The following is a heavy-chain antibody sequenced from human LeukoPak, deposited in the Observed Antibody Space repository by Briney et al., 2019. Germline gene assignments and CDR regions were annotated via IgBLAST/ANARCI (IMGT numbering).Heavy chain of an antibody. Sequence: ASVKVSCKASGYSFTAFYIHWVRQAPGQGLEWMGWIHPRSGDTRYAQKFQGTVTMARDTSISTVYMDLSSLGSDDTAVYYCARGYCRSTSCHEPPLYGMDVWGQGTTVTVS. J-gene: IGHJ6*02. V-gene: IGHV1-2*02. D-gene: IGHD2-2*01. CDR3: ARGYCRSTSCHEPPLYGMDV. CDR2: IHPRSGDT. CDR1: GYSFTAFY.